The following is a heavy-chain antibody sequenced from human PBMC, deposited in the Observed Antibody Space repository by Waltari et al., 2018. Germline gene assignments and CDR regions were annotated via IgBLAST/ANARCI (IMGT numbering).Heavy chain of an antibody. CDR2: ITYDGSNK. J-gene: IGHJ4*02. D-gene: IGHD3-3*01. CDR1: GFTFSSYG. V-gene: IGHV3-30*18. Sequence: QVQLVESGGGVVQPGRSLRLSCAASGFTFSSYGMHWVRQAPGKGLEGVAVITYDGSNKYDADSVKGRFTSSRDNSKNTLYLQMNSLRAEDTAVYYCAKAERYYDHYFDYWGQGTLVTVSS. CDR3: AKAERYYDHYFDY.